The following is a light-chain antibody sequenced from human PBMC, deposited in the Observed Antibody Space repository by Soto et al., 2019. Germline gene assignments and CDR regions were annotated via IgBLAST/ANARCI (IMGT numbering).Light chain of an antibody. CDR2: EVS. CDR3: SSYTAANTYV. V-gene: IGLV2-14*01. J-gene: IGLJ1*01. CDR1: SSDVGGYEY. Sequence: QSALTQPASVSGSPGQSITISCTGTSSDVGGYEYVSWYQQHPGKAPILMIYEVSNRPSGFSHRFSGSKSGNTASLTISGLQAEDEADYYCSSYTAANTYVFGTGTKLTV.